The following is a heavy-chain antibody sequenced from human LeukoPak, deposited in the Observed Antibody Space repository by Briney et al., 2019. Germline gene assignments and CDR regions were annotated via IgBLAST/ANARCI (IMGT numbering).Heavy chain of an antibody. CDR2: INPNSGVT. V-gene: IGHV1-2*02. CDR1: GGTFSSYA. Sequence: ASVKVSCKASGGTFSSYAISWVRQAPGQGLEWMGWINPNSGVTNSAQQFQGRVTMTRDTSISTAYMELSRLRSDDTAVYYCARDYGDYEFDIWGQGTMVTVSS. J-gene: IGHJ3*02. D-gene: IGHD4-17*01. CDR3: ARDYGDYEFDI.